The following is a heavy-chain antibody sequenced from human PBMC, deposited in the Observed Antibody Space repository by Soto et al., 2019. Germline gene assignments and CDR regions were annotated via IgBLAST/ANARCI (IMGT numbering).Heavy chain of an antibody. CDR3: ARRLEDYYYYGMDV. CDR1: GGSISSSSYY. CDR2: IYYSGST. D-gene: IGHD6-19*01. V-gene: IGHV4-39*01. Sequence: LSETLSLTCTVSGGSISSSSYYWGWIRQPPGKGLEWIGSIYYSGSTYYNPSLKSRVTISVDTSKNQFSLKLSSVTAADTAVYYCARRLEDYYYYGMDVWGQGTTVTVSS. J-gene: IGHJ6*02.